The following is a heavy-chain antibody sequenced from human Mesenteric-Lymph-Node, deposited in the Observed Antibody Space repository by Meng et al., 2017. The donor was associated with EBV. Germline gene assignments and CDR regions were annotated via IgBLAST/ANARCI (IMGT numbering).Heavy chain of an antibody. D-gene: IGHD3-10*01. Sequence: QVQLVQSGAEVKKPGASVKVSCKASGYTFTSYGVSWVRQAPGQGLEWMGWISTYNGDTIHAQNLQGRLTMTTDASTSTAYMELRSLRSDDTAIYYCARDGSAYYGSGTFYRDYWGQGTLVTGYS. CDR2: ISTYNGDT. CDR3: ARDGSAYYGSGTFYRDY. J-gene: IGHJ4*02. V-gene: IGHV1-18*01. CDR1: GYTFTSYG.